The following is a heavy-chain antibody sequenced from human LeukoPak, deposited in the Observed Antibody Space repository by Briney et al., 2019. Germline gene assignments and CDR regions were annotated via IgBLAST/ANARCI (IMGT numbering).Heavy chain of an antibody. CDR2: ISYDGSNK. CDR3: ARDFRAYCGGDCYSGDAFDI. J-gene: IGHJ3*02. V-gene: IGHV3-30*04. D-gene: IGHD2-21*02. Sequence: GGSLRLSCAASGFTFSSYAMHWVRQAPGKGLEWVAVISYDGSNKYYADSVKGRFTISRDNSKNTLYLQMNSLRAEDTAVYYCARDFRAYCGGDCYSGDAFDIWGQGTMVTASS. CDR1: GFTFSSYA.